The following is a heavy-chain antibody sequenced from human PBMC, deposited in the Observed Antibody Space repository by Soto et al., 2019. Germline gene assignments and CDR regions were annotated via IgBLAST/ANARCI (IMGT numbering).Heavy chain of an antibody. CDR1: GGTFSSYA. Sequence: QVQLVQSGAEVKKPGSSVKVSCKASGGTFSSYAISWVRQAPGQGLEWMGGIIPIFGTANYAQKFQGRVTITADDSTSTAYMELSSLRSDDTAVYYCASHKDLGYSHGYVWFDPWGQGTLVTVSS. V-gene: IGHV1-69*01. CDR2: IIPIFGTA. J-gene: IGHJ5*02. D-gene: IGHD5-18*01. CDR3: ASHKDLGYSHGYVWFDP.